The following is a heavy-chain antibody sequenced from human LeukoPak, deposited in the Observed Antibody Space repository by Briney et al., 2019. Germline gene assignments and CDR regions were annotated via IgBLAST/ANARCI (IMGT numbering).Heavy chain of an antibody. V-gene: IGHV3-33*03. J-gene: IGHJ2*01. CDR3: VVVLVPAAVWQFDL. D-gene: IGHD2-2*01. CDR2: IGVDGIKK. Sequence: PGGSLRLSCAASGFTFFQHGFHWVRQAPGKGLEWVALIGVDGIKKYYADSLKDRITISRDNSKNTLYLQMNSLRVEDTAVYYCVVVLVPAAVWQFDLWGRGTLVTVSS. CDR1: GFTFFQHG.